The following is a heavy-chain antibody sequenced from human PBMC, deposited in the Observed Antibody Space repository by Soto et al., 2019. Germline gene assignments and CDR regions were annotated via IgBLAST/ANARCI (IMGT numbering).Heavy chain of an antibody. J-gene: IGHJ5*02. D-gene: IGHD3-3*01. V-gene: IGHV2-5*01. Sequence: QITLKESGPTLVKPTQTLTLTCTFSGFSLTTSGVGVGWIRQSPGKALEWLALIYWNDDQWYSPSLKSRLTITKDTSKNHVVLKMTNMDPVDTATYFCARSRRITMIGVVSWFDPWGQGTLVTVSS. CDR2: IYWNDDQ. CDR3: ARSRRITMIGVVSWFDP. CDR1: GFSLTTSGVG.